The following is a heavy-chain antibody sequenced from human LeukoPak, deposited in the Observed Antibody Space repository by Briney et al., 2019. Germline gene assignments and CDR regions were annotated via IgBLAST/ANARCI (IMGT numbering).Heavy chain of an antibody. V-gene: IGHV4-34*01. Sequence: SEPLSLTCAVYGASFSGYYWTWIRQPPGKGLEWIGEINHSGSTNYNPSLKSRITVSVDTSKNQFSLQLSSVTAAATAVYYCARRRLWFGELPIDYWGQGTLVTVSS. CDR3: ARRRLWFGELPIDY. CDR2: INHSGST. J-gene: IGHJ4*02. CDR1: GASFSGYY. D-gene: IGHD3-10*01.